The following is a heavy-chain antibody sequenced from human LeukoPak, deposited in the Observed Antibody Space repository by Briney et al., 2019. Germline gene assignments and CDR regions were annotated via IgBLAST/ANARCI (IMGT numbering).Heavy chain of an antibody. Sequence: SETLSLTCTVSGDSITTSNYYWGWIRQPPGKGLEWIGSIYYSGITYYNASLGSRVTTSLDTSKNQLSLKVNSVTAADTAVYYCASGYTSTWYLILAYWGQGTLVTVSS. D-gene: IGHD6-13*01. CDR3: ASGYTSTWYLILAY. J-gene: IGHJ4*02. CDR1: GDSITTSNYY. V-gene: IGHV4-39*07. CDR2: IYYSGIT.